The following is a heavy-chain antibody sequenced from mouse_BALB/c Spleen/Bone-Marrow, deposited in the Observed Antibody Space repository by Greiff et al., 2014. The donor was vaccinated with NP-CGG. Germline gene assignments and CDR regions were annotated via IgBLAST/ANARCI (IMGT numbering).Heavy chain of an antibody. CDR1: GYTFTTYT. J-gene: IGHJ4*01. D-gene: IGHD2-1*01. CDR2: INPSSGYT. V-gene: IGHV1-4*01. CDR3: ARVYGNYDAMDY. Sequence: QVQLQQPGAELARPGASVKMSCRASGYTFTTYTMHWVKQRPGQGLEWIGYINPSSGYTYYNQKFRDKATLTADKSFSAAYLQLSSLTSEDSAVDYCARVYGNYDAMDYWGQGTSVTVSS.